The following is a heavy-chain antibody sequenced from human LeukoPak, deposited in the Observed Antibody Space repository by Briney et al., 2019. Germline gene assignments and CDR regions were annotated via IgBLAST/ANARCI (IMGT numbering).Heavy chain of an antibody. CDR1: GGSISSSSYY. J-gene: IGHJ4*02. V-gene: IGHV4-39*07. Sequence: SETLSLTCTVSGGSISSSSYYWGWIRQPPGKGLEWIGSIYYSGSTYYNPSLKSRVTISVDTSKNQFSLKLSSVTAADTAVYYCARSLGDSSGYYSAGYWGQGTLVTVSS. D-gene: IGHD3-22*01. CDR3: ARSLGDSSGYYSAGY. CDR2: IYYSGST.